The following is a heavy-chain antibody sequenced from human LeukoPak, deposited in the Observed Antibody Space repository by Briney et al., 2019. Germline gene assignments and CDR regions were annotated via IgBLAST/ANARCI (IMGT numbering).Heavy chain of an antibody. CDR2: IKSKAYGGTI. CDR3: SRRITIFGVATYYDF. CDR1: RFILKNFA. V-gene: IGHV3-49*03. Sequence: GGSLRLSCSASRFILKNFALSWIRQAPGKGLEWVGFIKSKAYGGTIEYATSVKGRFTISRDDSKSIAYLEMNSLKTEDTAVYCCSRRITIFGVATYYDFWGLGTVVTVSS. J-gene: IGHJ4*02. D-gene: IGHD3-3*01.